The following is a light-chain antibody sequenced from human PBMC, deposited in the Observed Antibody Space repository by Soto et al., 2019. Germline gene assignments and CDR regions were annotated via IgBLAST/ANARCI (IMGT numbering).Light chain of an antibody. CDR1: SSDVGGYNY. CDR2: DVS. V-gene: IGLV2-14*01. Sequence: QSALTQPASVSGSPGQSITISCTGTSSDVGGYNYVSWYQQHPGKAPKLMIYDVSYRPSGVSDRFSGSKSGNTASLTISGLQSEDEADYYCDSYTSGSSYVFGNGTKVTVL. J-gene: IGLJ1*01. CDR3: DSYTSGSSYV.